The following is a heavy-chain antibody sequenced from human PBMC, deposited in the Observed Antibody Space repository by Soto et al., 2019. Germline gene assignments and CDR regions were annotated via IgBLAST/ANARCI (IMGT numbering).Heavy chain of an antibody. CDR1: GYTFTNFG. Sequence: QVQLVQSGAEVKKPGASVKVSCKASGYTFTNFGISWVRPAPGQGLEWMGWISAYNGNTNYAQNFQGRVTMTTDTYTSTDYMELRSLSSDDTSVYYCARGGTQIDYWGQGTLVTVSS. J-gene: IGHJ4*02. CDR2: ISAYNGNT. V-gene: IGHV1-18*01. CDR3: ARGGTQIDY. D-gene: IGHD3-16*01.